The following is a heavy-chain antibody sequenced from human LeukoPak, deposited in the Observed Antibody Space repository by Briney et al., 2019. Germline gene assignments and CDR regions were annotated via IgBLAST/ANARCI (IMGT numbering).Heavy chain of an antibody. V-gene: IGHV1-2*02. CDR2: INLNSGGT. J-gene: IGHJ4*02. D-gene: IGHD2-2*01. CDR3: ARDGGVPVANDY. CDR1: GYTFTGYY. Sequence: GASVKVSCKASGYTFTGYYIHWVRQAPGQGLEWMGWINLNSGGTNYARKFQGRVTMTRDTSITTAYMDLSRLRSDDTAVYYCARDGGVPVANDYWGQGTLVTVSS.